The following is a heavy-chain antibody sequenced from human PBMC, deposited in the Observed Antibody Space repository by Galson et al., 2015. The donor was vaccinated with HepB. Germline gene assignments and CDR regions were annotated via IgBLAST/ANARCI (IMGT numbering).Heavy chain of an antibody. CDR1: GFTFSSYA. CDR2: ISYDGSNK. D-gene: IGHD6-13*01. Sequence: SLRLSCAASGFTFSSYAMHWVRQAPGKGLEWVAVISYDGSNKYYADSVKGRFTISRDNSKNTLYLQMNSLRAEDTAVYYCARWIVAAAGTNRIDYWGQGTLVTVSS. V-gene: IGHV3-30-3*01. J-gene: IGHJ4*02. CDR3: ARWIVAAAGTNRIDY.